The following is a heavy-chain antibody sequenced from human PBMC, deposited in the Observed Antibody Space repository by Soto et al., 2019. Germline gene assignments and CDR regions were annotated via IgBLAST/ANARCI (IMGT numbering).Heavy chain of an antibody. V-gene: IGHV3-30-3*01. D-gene: IGHD1-26*01. CDR2: ISYDGSRK. Sequence: QVHLVESGGGVVQPGSSLRLSCAASEFTFRIFAMHWLRQSPGKGLEWVAVISYDGSRKADSVKGRFTVSRDNSLNTLYLQMTSLRAEDTAIYYCARGDREDIEEVVGVRPGEYSMDVWGQGTTVTVSS. J-gene: IGHJ6*02. CDR3: ARGDREDIEEVVGVRPGEYSMDV. CDR1: EFTFRIFA.